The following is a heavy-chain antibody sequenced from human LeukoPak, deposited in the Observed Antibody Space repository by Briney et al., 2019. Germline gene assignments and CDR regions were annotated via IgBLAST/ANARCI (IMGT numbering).Heavy chain of an antibody. J-gene: IGHJ3*02. D-gene: IGHD5-18*01. V-gene: IGHV4-31*03. CDR3: ARTGYSYDDAFDI. CDR2: IYYSGST. CDR1: GGSIRRAGYY. Sequence: PSETLSLTCTVSGGSIRRAGYYWGWIRQSPGKGLEWIGYIYYSGSTYYNPSLKSRVTISVDTSKNQFSLKLSSVTAADTAVYYCARTGYSYDDAFDIWGQGTMVTVSS.